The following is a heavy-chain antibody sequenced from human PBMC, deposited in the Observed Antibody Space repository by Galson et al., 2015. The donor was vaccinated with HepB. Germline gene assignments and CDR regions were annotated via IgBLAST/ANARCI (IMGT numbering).Heavy chain of an antibody. Sequence: SLRLSCAASGFTFSSYSMNWVRQAPGKGLEWLSFISSDATTLYYADSVKGRFTISRDNAKNSLYLQMNSLRDEDTAVYYCAREGLDYAFWSGYYSRNFDYWGQGTLVTVSS. CDR2: ISSDATTL. D-gene: IGHD3-3*01. J-gene: IGHJ4*02. CDR1: GFTFSSYS. CDR3: AREGLDYAFWSGYYSRNFDY. V-gene: IGHV3-48*02.